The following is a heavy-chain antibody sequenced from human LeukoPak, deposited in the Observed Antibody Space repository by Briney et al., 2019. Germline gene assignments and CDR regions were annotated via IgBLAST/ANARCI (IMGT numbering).Heavy chain of an antibody. V-gene: IGHV3-74*01. D-gene: IGHD2-21*02. J-gene: IGHJ4*02. CDR1: GFTFSSYW. Sequence: GGSLRLSCAASGFTFSSYWMHWVRQAPGKGLVWVSRINSDGSSTSYADSVKGRFTISRDNAKNTLYLQMNSLRAEDTAVYYCARGSRLRAYCGGDCLGGDYWGQGTLVTVSS. CDR2: INSDGSST. CDR3: ARGSRLRAYCGGDCLGGDY.